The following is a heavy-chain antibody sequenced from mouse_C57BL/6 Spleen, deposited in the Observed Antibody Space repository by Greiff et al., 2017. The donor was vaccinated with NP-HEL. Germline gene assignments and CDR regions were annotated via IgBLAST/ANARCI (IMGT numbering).Heavy chain of an antibody. J-gene: IGHJ1*03. CDR1: GYTFTSYW. CDR3: APTGTDWYFDV. V-gene: IGHV1-64*01. CDR2: IHPNSGST. D-gene: IGHD4-1*02. Sequence: VQLQQPGAELVKPGASVKLSCKASGYTFTSYWMHWVKQRPGQGLEWIGMIHPNSGSTNYNEKFKSKATLTVDKSSSTAYMQLSSLPSEDSAVYYCAPTGTDWYFDVWGTGTTVTVSS.